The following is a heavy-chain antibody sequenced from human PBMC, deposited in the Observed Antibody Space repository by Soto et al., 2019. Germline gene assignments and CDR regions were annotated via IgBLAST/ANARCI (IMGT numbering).Heavy chain of an antibody. CDR2: IYWDDDK. CDR3: AHIVVAGLGYYFDY. CDR1: GFSLSSTRMA. D-gene: IGHD6-19*01. V-gene: IGHV2-5*02. J-gene: IGHJ4*02. Sequence: QITLKESGPTLVKPTQTLTLTCTFSGFSLSSTRMAVGWIRQPPGKALEWLALIYWDDDKRYSPFLKSRLTSPKDTSKNQVVLTLSNMDPADTARYYWAHIVVAGLGYYFDYWCQGTLVTVSS.